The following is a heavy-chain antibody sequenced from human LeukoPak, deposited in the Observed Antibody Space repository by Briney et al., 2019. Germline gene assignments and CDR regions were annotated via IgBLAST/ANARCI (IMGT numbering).Heavy chain of an antibody. Sequence: SETLSLTCTVSGGSISSYYWSWIRQPPGKGLEWIGYIYYSGSTNYNPSLKSRVTISVDTSKNQFSLKLSSVTAADTAVYYCARELVYDRSGYRAFDIWGQGTMVTVSS. J-gene: IGHJ3*02. CDR2: IYYSGST. V-gene: IGHV4-59*01. D-gene: IGHD3-22*01. CDR3: ARELVYDRSGYRAFDI. CDR1: GGSISSYY.